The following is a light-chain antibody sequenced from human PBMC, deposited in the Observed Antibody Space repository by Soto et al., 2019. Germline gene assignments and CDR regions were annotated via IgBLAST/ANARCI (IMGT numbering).Light chain of an antibody. CDR3: SSYAGINIYV. CDR2: EIN. J-gene: IGLJ1*01. CDR1: SSDVGAFNY. V-gene: IGLV2-8*01. Sequence: QSALAQPPSASGSPGQSITISCTGTSSDVGAFNYVSWYQQHPGKAPTLMIFEINKRPSGVPDRFSGSKSGNTASLTVSGLQAEDEADYYCSSYAGINIYVFGGGTKVTVL.